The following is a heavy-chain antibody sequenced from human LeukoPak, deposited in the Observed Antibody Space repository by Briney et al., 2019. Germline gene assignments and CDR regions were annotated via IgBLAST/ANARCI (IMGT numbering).Heavy chain of an antibody. Sequence: XXWVRQPXGXGLEXVGSIYYSGSTYYNPSLKRRVTISVDTSKNQFSLKLSSVTAADTAVYYCARYYSGSYYVRNWFDPWGQGTLVTVSS. V-gene: IGHV4-39*01. CDR2: IYYSGST. CDR3: ARYYSGSYYVRNWFDP. J-gene: IGHJ5*02. D-gene: IGHD1-26*01.